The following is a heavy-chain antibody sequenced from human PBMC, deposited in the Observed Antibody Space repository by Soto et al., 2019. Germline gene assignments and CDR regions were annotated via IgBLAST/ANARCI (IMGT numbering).Heavy chain of an antibody. D-gene: IGHD2-2*01. V-gene: IGHV4-31*03. CDR3: ARGGGSTKVDY. J-gene: IGHJ4*02. Sequence: QVQLQESGPGLVKPSQTLSLTCTVSGGSITSSGYYWSWIRQHPGEGLEWIGFTSNSGSTSYNPSFQSRVTISVDTSSNQFSLNLKSVTAADTAVYYCARGGGSTKVDYWGQGTLVTVSS. CDR1: GGSITSSGYY. CDR2: TSNSGST.